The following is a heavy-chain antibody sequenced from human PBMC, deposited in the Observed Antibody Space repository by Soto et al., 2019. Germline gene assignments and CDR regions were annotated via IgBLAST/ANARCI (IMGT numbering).Heavy chain of an antibody. D-gene: IGHD3-22*01. CDR3: ARSYYDSTGFAVDP. J-gene: IGHJ5*02. V-gene: IGHV4-59*02. CDR2: MYFGGSL. CDR1: GASVSHGY. Sequence: QMQLQASGPGLVKPSETLSLTCNVSGASVSHGYWSWIRQPPGKALEWIGFMYFGGSLNYYPSLTIRATISVETSKNQSSMTLPSVTASDTAMYYCARSYYDSTGFAVDPWGQGTLVTVSS.